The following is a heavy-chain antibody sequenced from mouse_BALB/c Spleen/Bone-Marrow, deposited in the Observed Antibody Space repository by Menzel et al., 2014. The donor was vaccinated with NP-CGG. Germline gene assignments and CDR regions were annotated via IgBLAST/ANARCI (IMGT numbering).Heavy chain of an antibody. Sequence: QVQLQQSGAELVKPGASVKLSCKASGYTFTSYYMYWVKQRPGQGLEWIGEINPSNGGTNFNEKFKSKATLTVDKSPSTAYMQPSSLTSEDSAVYYCTREGDSPFAYWGQGTLVTVSA. V-gene: IGHV1S81*02. D-gene: IGHD2-13*01. CDR1: GYTFTSYY. J-gene: IGHJ3*01. CDR2: INPSNGGT. CDR3: TREGDSPFAY.